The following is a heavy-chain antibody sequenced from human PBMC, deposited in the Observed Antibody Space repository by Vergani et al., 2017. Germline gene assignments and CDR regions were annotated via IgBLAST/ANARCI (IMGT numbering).Heavy chain of an antibody. CDR2: ISYDGTQK. Sequence: QVHLVESGGGVVQPGRSLRLSCVVSGFTSSYYGMHWVRQAPGKGLEWVAVISYDGTQKYYADSVKGRFTISRDNSKSTLYLQMNSLRTEDTAVYYCAGDLNGKVLQWRIKAYGMDVWGQGTTVTVSS. J-gene: IGHJ6*02. CDR3: AGDLNGKVLQWRIKAYGMDV. D-gene: IGHD6-19*01. CDR1: GFTSSYYG. V-gene: IGHV3-30*03.